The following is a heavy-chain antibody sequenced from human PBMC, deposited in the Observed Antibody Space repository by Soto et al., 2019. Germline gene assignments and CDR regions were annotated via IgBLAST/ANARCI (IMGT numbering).Heavy chain of an antibody. J-gene: IGHJ4*02. CDR3: ARGPVDTAMAFDY. D-gene: IGHD5-18*01. Sequence: QVQLQQWGAGLLKPSETLSLTCAVYGGSFSGYYWSWIRQPPGKGLEWIGEINHSGSTNYNPSLKSRGTISVDTSKDQVSLKLSSVPAADTAVYYCARGPVDTAMAFDYWGQGTLVTVSS. CDR1: GGSFSGYY. CDR2: INHSGST. V-gene: IGHV4-34*01.